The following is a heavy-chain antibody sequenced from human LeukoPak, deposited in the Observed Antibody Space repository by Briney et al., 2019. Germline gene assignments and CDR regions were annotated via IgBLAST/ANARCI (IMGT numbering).Heavy chain of an antibody. V-gene: IGHV3-30*18. D-gene: IGHD5-18*01. CDR1: GFTFSSHG. J-gene: IGHJ2*01. CDR2: ISYDGSNK. Sequence: GGSLRLSCGASGFTFSSHGMNWVRQAPGKGLEWVAVISYDGSNKYYADSVKGRFTISRDNSKNTLYLQMNSLRAEDTAVYYCAKGTDTAMVNWYFDLWGRGTLVTVSS. CDR3: AKGTDTAMVNWYFDL.